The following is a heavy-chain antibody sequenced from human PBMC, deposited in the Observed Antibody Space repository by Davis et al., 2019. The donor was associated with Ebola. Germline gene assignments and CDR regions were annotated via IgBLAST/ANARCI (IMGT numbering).Heavy chain of an antibody. J-gene: IGHJ4*02. D-gene: IGHD3-10*01. CDR2: IYYSGST. Sequence: PSETLSLTCTVSGGSISSYYWSWIRQPPGKGLEWIGYIYYSGSTNYNPSLKSRVTISVDTSKNQFSLKLSSVTAADTAVYYCAREDSMVRGVPFEYWGQGTLVTVSS. V-gene: IGHV4-59*12. CDR3: AREDSMVRGVPFEY. CDR1: GGSISSYY.